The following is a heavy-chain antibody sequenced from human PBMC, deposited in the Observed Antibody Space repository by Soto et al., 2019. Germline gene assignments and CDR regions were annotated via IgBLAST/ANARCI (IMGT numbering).Heavy chain of an antibody. CDR2: ISSNGANT. CDR3: VSWVSAHFDY. Sequence: PGGSLRLSCAASGFTFDSPYGHGMSWVRQSPGKGPEWVSTISSNGANTHYAESVKGRFTISKDASRNTVHLHMNSLRAEDTATYFCVSWVSAHFDYWGHGTPVTVSS. CDR1: GFTFDSPYGHG. D-gene: IGHD2-8*01. V-gene: IGHV3-23*01. J-gene: IGHJ4*01.